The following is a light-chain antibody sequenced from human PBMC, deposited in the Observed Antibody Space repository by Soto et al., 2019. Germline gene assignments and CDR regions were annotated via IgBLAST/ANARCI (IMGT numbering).Light chain of an antibody. Sequence: QSALTQPASVSGSPGQSITISCTGTSSDIGSYNRVSWYQQHPGKAPKLMIYEDTQRPSRVSNRFSGSKSGNTASLTITGLQAKDEADYYCCSYAGPSIFVVFGGGTKVTVL. CDR1: SSDIGSYNR. J-gene: IGLJ2*01. V-gene: IGLV2-23*02. CDR3: CSYAGPSIFVV. CDR2: EDT.